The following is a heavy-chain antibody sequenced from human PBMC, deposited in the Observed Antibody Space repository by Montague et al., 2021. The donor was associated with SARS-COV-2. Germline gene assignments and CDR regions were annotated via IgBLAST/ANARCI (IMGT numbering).Heavy chain of an antibody. CDR1: GGSISSDY. CDR2: IYYRGTT. Sequence: SETLSLTCSVSGGSISSDYWSWIRQSPGKGLVWIGYIYYRGTTNYNPSLKSRVTFSVDTSKNQFSLKLISVTAADTAVYFCAREDRWNWFDPWGQGVLVTVSS. CDR3: AREDRWNWFDP. D-gene: IGHD5-24*01. V-gene: IGHV4-59*01. J-gene: IGHJ5*02.